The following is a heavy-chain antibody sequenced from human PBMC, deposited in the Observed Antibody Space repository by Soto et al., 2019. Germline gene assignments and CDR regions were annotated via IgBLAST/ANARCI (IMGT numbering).Heavy chain of an antibody. J-gene: IGHJ6*02. CDR2: IYSSGST. CDR3: ARFVRSCSGTTCYTRADV. Sequence: QVQLQESGPGLVKPSETLSLTCTVSGGSVSSVTHSWSWIGQPPGRRLEWMGYIYSSGSTNYNPPLKSRVTMSVDTSKNQFSLKLRSVIVADTAVYHCARFVRSCSGTTCYTRADVWGQGTTVTVSS. V-gene: IGHV4-61*01. CDR1: GGSVSSVTHS. D-gene: IGHD2-2*02.